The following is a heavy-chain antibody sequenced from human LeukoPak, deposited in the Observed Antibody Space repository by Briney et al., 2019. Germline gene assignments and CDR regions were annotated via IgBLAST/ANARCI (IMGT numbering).Heavy chain of an antibody. CDR2: INQVGGEK. CDR1: GFTFSNYW. Sequence: QPGGSLRLSCAASGFTFSNYWMSWVRQAPGKGLEWVANINQVGGEKYYVGSVKGRFTISRDNAKNSLYLQMNSLRAEDTAVYYCAKGGFYYYYYKDVWGKGTTVTVSS. V-gene: IGHV3-7*01. CDR3: AKGGFYYYYYKDV. J-gene: IGHJ6*03.